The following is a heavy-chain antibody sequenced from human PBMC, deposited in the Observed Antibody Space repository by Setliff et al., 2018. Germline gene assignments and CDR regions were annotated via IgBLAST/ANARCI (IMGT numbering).Heavy chain of an antibody. D-gene: IGHD2-2*01. CDR3: VRTFNGSPADR. CDR2: INHSGST. Sequence: SETLSLTCAVSGASFSDYYWTWIRQSPGKGLEWIGEINHSGSTNYNPSLKSRVTISEDMSENQISLKLNPVTAADTAVYYCVRTFNGSPADRWGQGTLVTVSS. J-gene: IGHJ5*02. CDR1: GASFSDYY. V-gene: IGHV4-34*01.